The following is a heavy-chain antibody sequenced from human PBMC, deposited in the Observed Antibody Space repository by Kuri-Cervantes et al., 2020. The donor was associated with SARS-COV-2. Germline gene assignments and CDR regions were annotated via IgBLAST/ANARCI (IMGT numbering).Heavy chain of an antibody. D-gene: IGHD5/OR15-5a*01. CDR3: ARDQIPVSPTDYQYGLDV. CDR2: VIPTFATT. V-gene: IGHV1-69*06. CDR1: GGTFSSDG. J-gene: IGHJ6*01. Sequence: SVKVSCKASGGTFSSDGINWVRQAPGQGLEWMGGVIPTFATTNYAQKFQGRVTITADKSTSTAYMELSNLQSEDTAVYYCARDQIPVSPTDYQYGLDVWGQGTTVTCYS.